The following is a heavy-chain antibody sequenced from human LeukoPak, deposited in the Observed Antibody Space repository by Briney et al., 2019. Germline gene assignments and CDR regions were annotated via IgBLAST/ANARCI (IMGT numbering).Heavy chain of an antibody. V-gene: IGHV4-59*01. CDR2: IYYSGST. D-gene: IGHD4-17*01. J-gene: IGHJ5*02. Sequence: PSETLSLTCTVSGGSISSYYWSWIRQPPGKGLEWIGYIYYSGSTNYNPSLKSRVTISVDTSKNQFSLKLSSVTAADTAVYYCARDVDGDYERAIWFDPWGQGTLVTVSS. CDR1: GGSISSYY. CDR3: ARDVDGDYERAIWFDP.